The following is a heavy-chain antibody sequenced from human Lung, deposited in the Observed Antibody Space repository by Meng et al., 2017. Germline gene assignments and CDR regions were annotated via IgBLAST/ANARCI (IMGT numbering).Heavy chain of an antibody. CDR1: DGSSTSGVC. D-gene: IGHD3-10*01. CDR3: ARGSITMVRGVSVFDP. CDR2: LYNGGRT. V-gene: IGHV4-4*02. J-gene: IGHJ5*02. Sequence: GQGPLTPTGAMPTHSAAADGSSTSGVCWSWLLHPPGKGLVWIGELYNGGRTNYNPSLKSRVTILVAKSKTQFSLKLSFVTAADTVVYYCARGSITMVRGVSVFDPWGQGTLVTVSS.